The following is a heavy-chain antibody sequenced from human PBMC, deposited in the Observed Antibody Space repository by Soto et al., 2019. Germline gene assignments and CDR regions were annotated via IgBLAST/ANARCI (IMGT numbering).Heavy chain of an antibody. Sequence: QVQLVQSGAEVKKPGSSVKVSCKASGGTFSSYAISWVRQAPGQGLEWMGGIIPIFGTANYAQKFQGRVTITADESTGTAYMELSILRSEDTAVYYCASEVHTYCGGDCYQGYWGQGTLVTVSS. V-gene: IGHV1-69*12. CDR2: IIPIFGTA. J-gene: IGHJ4*02. CDR1: GGTFSSYA. CDR3: ASEVHTYCGGDCYQGY. D-gene: IGHD2-21*02.